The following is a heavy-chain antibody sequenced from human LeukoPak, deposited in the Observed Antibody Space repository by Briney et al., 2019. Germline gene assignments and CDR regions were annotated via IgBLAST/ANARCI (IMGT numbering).Heavy chain of an antibody. CDR2: INHSGST. J-gene: IGHJ4*02. V-gene: IGHV4-34*01. CDR3: ARGQYRKLLRGWEHRHKNHFDY. D-gene: IGHD1-26*01. Sequence: SETLSLTCAVYGGSFSGYYWSWIRQPPGKGLEWIGEINHSGSTNYNPSLKSRVTISVDTSKNQFSLKLSSVTAADTAVYYCARGQYRKLLRGWEHRHKNHFDYWGQGTLVTVSS. CDR1: GGSFSGYY.